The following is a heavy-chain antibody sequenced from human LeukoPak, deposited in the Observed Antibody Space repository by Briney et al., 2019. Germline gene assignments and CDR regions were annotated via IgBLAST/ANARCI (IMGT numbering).Heavy chain of an antibody. Sequence: SQTLSLTCTVSGGSISSGSYYWSWIRPPAGKGLEWIGRIYTSGSTNYNPSLKSRVTISVDTSKNQFSLKLSSVTAADTAVYYCAREGYYYGSSVFDYWGQGTLVTVSS. J-gene: IGHJ4*02. D-gene: IGHD3-22*01. CDR3: AREGYYYGSSVFDY. CDR1: GGSISSGSYY. CDR2: IYTSGST. V-gene: IGHV4-61*02.